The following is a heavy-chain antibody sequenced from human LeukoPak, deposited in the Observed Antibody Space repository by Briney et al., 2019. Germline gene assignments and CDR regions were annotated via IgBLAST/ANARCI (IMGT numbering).Heavy chain of an antibody. Sequence: PGGSLRLSCAASGFTFSSYSMNWVRQAPGKGLEWVSSISSSSSYIYYAGSVKGRSTISRDNAKNSLYLQMNSLRAEDTAVYYCARDGGSYHPFDYWGQGTLVTVSS. J-gene: IGHJ4*02. V-gene: IGHV3-21*01. CDR3: ARDGGSYHPFDY. D-gene: IGHD1-26*01. CDR1: GFTFSSYS. CDR2: ISSSSSYI.